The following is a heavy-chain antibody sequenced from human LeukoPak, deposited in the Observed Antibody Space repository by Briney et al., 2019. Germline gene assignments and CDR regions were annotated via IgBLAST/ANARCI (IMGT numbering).Heavy chain of an antibody. CDR2: INTNTGNP. J-gene: IGHJ5*02. CDR1: GYTFTSYG. CDR3: ARESPYCSGGSCQNWFDP. Sequence: ASVKVSCKASGYTFTSYGISWVRQAPGQGLEWMGWINTNTGNPTYAQGFTGRFVFSLDTPVSTAYLQISSLKAEDTAVYYCARESPYCSGGSCQNWFDPWGQGTLVTVSS. D-gene: IGHD2-15*01. V-gene: IGHV7-4-1*02.